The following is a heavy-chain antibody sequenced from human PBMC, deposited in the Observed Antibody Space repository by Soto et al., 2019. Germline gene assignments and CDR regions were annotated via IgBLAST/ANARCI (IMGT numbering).Heavy chain of an antibody. CDR3: VRESAYAFYS. V-gene: IGHV3-23*01. CDR2: IRSSGSST. Sequence: PGGSLRLSCAASGFTFSSYAMSWVRQAPGKGLEWVSAIRSSGSSTYYADSVEGRFTISRDNARNSLYLEMNSLRDEDTALDYCVRESAYAFYSWGRGTMVTVSS. D-gene: IGHD2-21*01. J-gene: IGHJ3*02. CDR1: GFTFSSYA.